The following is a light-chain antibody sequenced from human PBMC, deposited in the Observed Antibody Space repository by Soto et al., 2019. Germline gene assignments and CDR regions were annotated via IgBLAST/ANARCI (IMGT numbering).Light chain of an antibody. CDR3: QQYSGLTLT. CDR2: GAS. J-gene: IGKJ4*01. Sequence: EVVLTQSPGTLSLSPGERVTLSCRASQSVSSNYLAWYQHKPGQAPRLLIFGASNRATGIPDRFSGSGSGTDFTLTISGLEPEDFAVYYCQQYSGLTLTFAGGTKLDI. V-gene: IGKV3-20*01. CDR1: QSVSSNY.